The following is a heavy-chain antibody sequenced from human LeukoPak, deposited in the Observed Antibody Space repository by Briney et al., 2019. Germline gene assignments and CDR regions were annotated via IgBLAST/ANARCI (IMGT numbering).Heavy chain of an antibody. J-gene: IGHJ4*02. D-gene: IGHD3-22*01. V-gene: IGHV4-4*07. CDR3: ASTYYYDSIGYPIRPFDY. CDR1: GGSISSYF. CDR2: IYTSRST. Sequence: SETLSLTCTVSGGSISSYFRSWIRQPAGKGLEWIGRIYTSRSTNYNPSLKSRVTMSVDTFKNQFSLKLISVTAADAAVYYCASTYYYDSIGYPIRPFDYWGQGTLVTVSS.